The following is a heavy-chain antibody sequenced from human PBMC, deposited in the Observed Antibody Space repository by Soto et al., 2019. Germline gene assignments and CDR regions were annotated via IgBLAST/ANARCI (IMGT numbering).Heavy chain of an antibody. CDR2: ISGYNGNT. V-gene: IGHV1-18*01. Sequence: EASVKASCKASGYTFTTYGISCVRQAPGQGLEWMGWISGYNGNTNYAQKLQGRVTMTTDTSTSTAYMELRSLRSDDTAVYYCAREGPAPYYYYGMDVWGQGSTVTVSS. CDR3: AREGPAPYYYYGMDV. J-gene: IGHJ6*02. CDR1: GYTFTTYG.